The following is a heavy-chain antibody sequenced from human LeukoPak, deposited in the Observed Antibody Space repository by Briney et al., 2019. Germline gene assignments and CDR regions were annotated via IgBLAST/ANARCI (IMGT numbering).Heavy chain of an antibody. V-gene: IGHV1-46*01. CDR3: ARNSPNRDGYNHPDY. J-gene: IGHJ4*02. CDR1: GYTFTSYY. CDR2: INPSGGST. Sequence: ASVTVSCKASGYTFTSYYMHWVRQAPGQGLEWMGLINPSGGSTSYAQKFQGRVTMTRDMSTSTVYMELSSLRSEDTAVYYCARNSPNRDGYNHPDYWGQGTLVTVSS. D-gene: IGHD5-24*01.